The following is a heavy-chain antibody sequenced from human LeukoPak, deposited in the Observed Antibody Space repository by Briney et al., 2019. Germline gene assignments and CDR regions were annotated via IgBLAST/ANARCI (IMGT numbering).Heavy chain of an antibody. D-gene: IGHD1-14*01. CDR1: GFIFSNYW. J-gene: IGHJ4*02. CDR3: ARETAVSGGVFFDY. Sequence: PGGSLRFSCAASGFIFSNYWMHWVRQAPGKGLVWVSRINSDGITSTYADSVKGRFTISRDNAKNTLYLQMNSLRAEDTAVYYCARETAVSGGVFFDYWGQGTLVTVSS. V-gene: IGHV3-74*01. CDR2: INSDGITS.